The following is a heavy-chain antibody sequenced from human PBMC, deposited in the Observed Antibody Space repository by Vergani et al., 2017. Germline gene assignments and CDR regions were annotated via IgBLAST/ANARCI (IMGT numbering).Heavy chain of an antibody. J-gene: IGHJ6*02. CDR3: AREGEQQLVSYYYYGMDV. CDR1: GFTFSSYW. V-gene: IGHV3-7*03. D-gene: IGHD6-13*01. Sequence: EVQLVESGGGLVQPGGSLRLSCAASGFTFSSYWMSWVRQAPGKGLEWVANIKQDGSEKYYVDSVKGRFTISRDNAKNSLYLQMNSLRAEETAVYYCAREGEQQLVSYYYYGMDVWGQGTTVTVSS. CDR2: IKQDGSEK.